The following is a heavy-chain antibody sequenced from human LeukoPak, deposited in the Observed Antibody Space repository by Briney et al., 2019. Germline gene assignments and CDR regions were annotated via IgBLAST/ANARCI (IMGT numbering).Heavy chain of an antibody. J-gene: IGHJ4*02. CDR3: ARHVTDGGGSYYFDY. Sequence: GESLKISCKGSGYSFTSYWIGWVRPMPGKGLEWMGIIYPGDSDTRYSPSFQGQVTISADKSISTAYLQWSSLKASDTAMYYCARHVTDGGGSYYFDYWGQGTLVTVSS. V-gene: IGHV5-51*01. D-gene: IGHD1-26*01. CDR2: IYPGDSDT. CDR1: GYSFTSYW.